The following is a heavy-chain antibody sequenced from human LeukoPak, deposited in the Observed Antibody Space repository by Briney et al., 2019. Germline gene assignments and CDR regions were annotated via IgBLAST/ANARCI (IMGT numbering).Heavy chain of an antibody. CDR2: IYSDGTS. J-gene: IGHJ4*02. Sequence: GGSLRLSCAASGFTVSSKYMSWVRQAPGKGLEWVSIIYSDGTSYYADSVKGRFTISRDNSRNTVYPQMNSLRPEDTAVYYCATPRGIWGVSLDCWGQGTLVTVSS. CDR3: ATPRGIWGVSLDC. D-gene: IGHD3-10*01. V-gene: IGHV3-53*01. CDR1: GFTVSSKY.